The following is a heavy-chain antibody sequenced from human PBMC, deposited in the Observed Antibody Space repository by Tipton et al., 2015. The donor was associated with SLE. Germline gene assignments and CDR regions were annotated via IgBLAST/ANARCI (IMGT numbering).Heavy chain of an antibody. CDR2: IYSSGIT. D-gene: IGHD3-3*01. J-gene: IGHJ6*02. Sequence: TLSLTCTVSGGSINNFYWSWIQRPPGKGLEWIGYIYSSGITNYNPSLESRVTISVDTSKNQVSLKLSSVTAADTAVYYCARQGFLEWSNYYYHGLDVWGQGTTVTVSS. V-gene: IGHV4-59*08. CDR3: ARQGFLEWSNYYYHGLDV. CDR1: GGSINNFY.